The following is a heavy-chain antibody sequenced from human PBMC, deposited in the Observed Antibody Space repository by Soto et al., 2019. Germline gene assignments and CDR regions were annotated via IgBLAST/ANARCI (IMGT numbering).Heavy chain of an antibody. J-gene: IGHJ5*02. CDR1: GDSISSSY. Sequence: QVQLQESGPGLVEPSETLSLTCSVSGDSISSSYWSWIRQPPGKGLEWIGYIYYSGSTNYNPSLKSLVTISLATSNNQFSLMVSSVTAADTAVYYCCRGYDWLDPWGQGTLVTVSS. D-gene: IGHD5-12*01. CDR2: IYYSGST. CDR3: CRGYDWLDP. V-gene: IGHV4-59*01.